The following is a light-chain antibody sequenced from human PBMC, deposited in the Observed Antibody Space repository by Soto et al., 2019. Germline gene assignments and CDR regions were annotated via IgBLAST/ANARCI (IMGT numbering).Light chain of an antibody. CDR2: ATS. V-gene: IGKV3D-20*02. Sequence: IVLTHTPATLSLSPGDPGTLSCRTSKPITRSDSAWVQQKPGQAPRLILFATSSTAAGIPDRFSANASATQFTLNITGVQPDDLSTCDWQKYDAPDHVWIFGQGT. CDR1: KPITRSD. CDR3: QKYDAPDHVWI. J-gene: IGKJ2*01.